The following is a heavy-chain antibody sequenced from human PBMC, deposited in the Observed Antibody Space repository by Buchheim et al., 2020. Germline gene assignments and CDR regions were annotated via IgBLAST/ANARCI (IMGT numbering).Heavy chain of an antibody. J-gene: IGHJ5*02. D-gene: IGHD6-13*01. CDR2: IYYSGST. Sequence: QVQLQESGPGLVKSSQTLSLTCTVSGGSISSGGYYWSWIRQHPGKGLEWIGYIYYSGSTYYNPSLKSRVTLSVDRSTHQFSLKLSSVTAADTAVYYCARGGQQLVNFWFDPWGQGTL. CDR3: ARGGQQLVNFWFDP. CDR1: GGSISSGGYY. V-gene: IGHV4-31*03.